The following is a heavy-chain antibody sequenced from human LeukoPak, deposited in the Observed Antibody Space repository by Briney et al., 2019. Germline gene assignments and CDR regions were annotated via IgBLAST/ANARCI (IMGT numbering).Heavy chain of an antibody. Sequence: GGSLRLSSAASGFTFSSYAMHWVRPAPGKGLEWGAVISYDGSNKYYADSVKGRFTISRDNSKNTLYLQMNSLRAEDTAVYYCARPGIAVPGAFDIWGQGTMVTVSS. J-gene: IGHJ3*02. V-gene: IGHV3-30-3*01. CDR2: ISYDGSNK. CDR1: GFTFSSYA. CDR3: ARPGIAVPGAFDI. D-gene: IGHD6-19*01.